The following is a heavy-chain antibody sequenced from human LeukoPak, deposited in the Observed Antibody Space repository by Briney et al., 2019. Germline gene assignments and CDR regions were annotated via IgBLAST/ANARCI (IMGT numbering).Heavy chain of an antibody. CDR2: IYTVGST. J-gene: IGHJ5*02. CDR1: GFNVSSDY. Sequence: GGSLRLSCAASGFNVSSDYMNWVRQSPGKGLEWVSVIYTVGSTYYADSVKGRFTISRDISKNTVYLQMNSLTAEDTAVYYCARAVAYYRFDPWGQGTLVTISS. D-gene: IGHD3-22*01. CDR3: ARAVAYYRFDP. V-gene: IGHV3-53*01.